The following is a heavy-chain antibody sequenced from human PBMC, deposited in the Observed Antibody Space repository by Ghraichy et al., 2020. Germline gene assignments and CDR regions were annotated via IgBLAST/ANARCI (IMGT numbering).Heavy chain of an antibody. V-gene: IGHV3-7*03. D-gene: IGHD3-3*01. CDR1: GFTFSNYY. Sequence: GESLNISCVASGFTFSNYYMTWVRQAPGKGLEWVANMNLDGSAKQYVDSVKGRFTISRDNAKNSLYLHMSSLRPEDTAVYYCGRHLPSSDYSVFGYWGQGTLVSVSS. CDR3: GRHLPSSDYSVFGY. J-gene: IGHJ4*02. CDR2: MNLDGSAK.